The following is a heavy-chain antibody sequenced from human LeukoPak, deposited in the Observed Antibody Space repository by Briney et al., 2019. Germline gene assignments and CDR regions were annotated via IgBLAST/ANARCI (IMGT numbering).Heavy chain of an antibody. D-gene: IGHD3-10*01. J-gene: IGHJ4*02. Sequence: PSETLSLTCTVSGASVSSGGYYWSWLRQPPGKGLEWIGYIYYSGSTNYNPSLKSRATTSVDTSKNQSSLKVSSVTAADTAVYYCARRGGSGRSFDYWGQGTLVTVSS. CDR2: IYYSGST. CDR1: GASVSSGGYY. CDR3: ARRGGSGRSFDY. V-gene: IGHV4-61*08.